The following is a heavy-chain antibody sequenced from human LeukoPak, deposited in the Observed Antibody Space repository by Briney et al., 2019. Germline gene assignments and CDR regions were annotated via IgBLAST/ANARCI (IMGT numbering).Heavy chain of an antibody. Sequence: GASVKVSCKASGGTFSSYAISWVRQAPGQGLEWMGGIIPIFGTANYAQKFQGRVTMTTDTSTSTAYMELRSLRSDDTAVYYCAREGTTVTTVYYFDYWGQGTLVTVSS. CDR3: AREGTTVTTVYYFDY. J-gene: IGHJ4*02. CDR2: IIPIFGTA. CDR1: GGTFSSYA. D-gene: IGHD4-11*01. V-gene: IGHV1-69*05.